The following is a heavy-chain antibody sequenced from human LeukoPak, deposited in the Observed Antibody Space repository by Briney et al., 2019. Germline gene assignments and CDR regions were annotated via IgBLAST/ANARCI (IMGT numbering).Heavy chain of an antibody. CDR3: ARGRGGGSVIYGMDV. J-gene: IGHJ6*04. D-gene: IGHD3-10*01. V-gene: IGHV4-34*01. CDR1: GGSFIGYY. Sequence: SGALSLPWAGYGGSFIGYYWSWIRPPPGKGLEGSGEINHSGSTNYNPALQRRVTLSVDTSKTQFTTKLTRVTAADTVGYSCARGRGGGSVIYGMDVWGKGTTVTVSS. CDR2: INHSGST.